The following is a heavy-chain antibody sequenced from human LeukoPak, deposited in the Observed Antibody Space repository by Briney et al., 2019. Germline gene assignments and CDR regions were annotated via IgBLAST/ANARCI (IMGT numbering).Heavy chain of an antibody. CDR2: INWNGGST. Sequence: GGSLRLSCAASGFTFDDYGMSWVRQAPGRGLEWVSGINWNGGSTGYADSAKGRFTISRDNAKNYLYLQMNSLRAEDTALYYCARVVEMATILYYFDYWGQGTLVTVSS. CDR3: ARVVEMATILYYFDY. V-gene: IGHV3-20*04. J-gene: IGHJ4*02. CDR1: GFTFDDYG. D-gene: IGHD5-24*01.